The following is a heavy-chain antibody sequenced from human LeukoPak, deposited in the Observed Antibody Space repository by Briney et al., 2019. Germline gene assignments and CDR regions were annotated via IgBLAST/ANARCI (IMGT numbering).Heavy chain of an antibody. V-gene: IGHV3-21*04. D-gene: IGHD1-7*01. CDR3: ATPSITGTKYDY. CDR2: ISSSSSYI. Sequence: GGSLRLSCAASGFTFSSYSMNWVRQAPGKGLEWVSSISSSSSYIYYADSVKGRFTISRDNAKNSLYLQMNSLRAEDTAVYYCATPSITGTKYDYWGQGTLVTVSS. CDR1: GFTFSSYS. J-gene: IGHJ4*02.